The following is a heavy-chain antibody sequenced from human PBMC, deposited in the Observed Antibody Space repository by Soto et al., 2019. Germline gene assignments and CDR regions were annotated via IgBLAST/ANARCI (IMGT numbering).Heavy chain of an antibody. CDR2: ISAYNGNT. CDR1: GYTFTSYG. J-gene: IGHJ4*02. CDR3: ARVGDTAMAPYYFDY. D-gene: IGHD5-18*01. Sequence: ASVKVSCKASGYTFTSYGISWVRQAPGQGLEWMGWISAYNGNTNYAQKLRGRVTMTTDTSTSTAYMELRSLRSDDTAVYYCARVGDTAMAPYYFDYWGQGTLVTVSS. V-gene: IGHV1-18*01.